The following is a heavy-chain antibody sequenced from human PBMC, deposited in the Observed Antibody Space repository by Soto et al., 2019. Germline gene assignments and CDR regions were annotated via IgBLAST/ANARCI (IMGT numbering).Heavy chain of an antibody. V-gene: IGHV1-3*01. D-gene: IGHD3-10*01. CDR2: INAGNGNT. CDR3: ARDRITMVRGVSNWFDL. Sequence: ASVKVSCKASGYTFTSYAMHWVRQAPGQRLEWMGWINAGNGNTKYSQKFQGRVTITRDTSASTAYMELSSLRSEDTAVYYCARDRITMVRGVSNWFDLWGQGSPVTGSS. J-gene: IGHJ5*02. CDR1: GYTFTSYA.